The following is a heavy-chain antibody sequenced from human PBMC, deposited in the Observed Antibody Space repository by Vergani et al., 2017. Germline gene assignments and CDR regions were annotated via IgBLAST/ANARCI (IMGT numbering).Heavy chain of an antibody. CDR1: GGSFSAYY. V-gene: IGHV4-34*01. CDR3: ADSCIAARDSCFAF. Sequence: QVQLQQWGAGLLKPSETLSLTCAVYGGSFSAYYWSWIRQPPGKGLEWIGEINHSGSTNYNPSLKSRVTISVDTSKNQFSLKLSSVTAADTAVYYCADSCIAARDSCFAFWGQGTLVTVSS. J-gene: IGHJ4*02. CDR2: INHSGST. D-gene: IGHD6-6*01.